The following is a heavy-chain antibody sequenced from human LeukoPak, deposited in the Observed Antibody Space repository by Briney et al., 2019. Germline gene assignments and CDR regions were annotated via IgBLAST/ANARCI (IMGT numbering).Heavy chain of an antibody. CDR2: IYHSGST. J-gene: IGHJ4*02. V-gene: IGHV4-4*02. D-gene: IGHD3-22*01. Sequence: SGTLSLTCAVSGGSISSSNWWSWVRQPPGKGLEWIGEIYHSGSTNYNPSLKSRVTISVDRPKNQFSLKLSPVTAADTAVYYCARVLGSSGFYYLDCWGQGTLVTVSS. CDR1: GGSISSSNW. CDR3: ARVLGSSGFYYLDC.